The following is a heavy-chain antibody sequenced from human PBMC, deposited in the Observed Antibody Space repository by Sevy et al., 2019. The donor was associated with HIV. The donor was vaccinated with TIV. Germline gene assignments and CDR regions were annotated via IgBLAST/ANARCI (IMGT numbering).Heavy chain of an antibody. J-gene: IGHJ6*02. Sequence: ASVKVSCKASGFTFTSSAVQWVRQARGQRLEWIGWIVVGSGNINYEQKFQERVTITRDMSTSTAYMELSSLRSEDTAVYYCAADDIAVTGTGADYYGMDIWGQGTTVTVSS. CDR1: GFTFTSSA. D-gene: IGHD6-19*01. V-gene: IGHV1-58*01. CDR3: AADDIAVTGTGADYYGMDI. CDR2: IVVGSGNI.